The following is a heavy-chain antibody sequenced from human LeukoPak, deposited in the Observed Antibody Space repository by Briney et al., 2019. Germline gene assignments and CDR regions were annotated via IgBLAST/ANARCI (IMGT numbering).Heavy chain of an antibody. Sequence: TSETLSLTCTVSGASISSYYWSWIRQPPEKGLEWIGYIFHSGSTNYNPSLKSRVTISVDTSKNQLSLKLSSVTAADTAVYYCARGAPGGNDYGDYWGQGTLVTVSS. CDR3: ARGAPGGNDYGDY. CDR1: GASISSYY. J-gene: IGHJ4*02. V-gene: IGHV4-59*01. CDR2: IFHSGST.